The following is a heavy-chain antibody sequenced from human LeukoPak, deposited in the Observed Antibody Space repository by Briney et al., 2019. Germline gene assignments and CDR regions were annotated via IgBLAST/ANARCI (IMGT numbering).Heavy chain of an antibody. Sequence: SETLSLTCAVYGGSFSGYYWSWIRQPPGKWLEWIGEINHSGSTNYNPSLKSRVTISVDTSKNQFSLKLSSVTAADTAVYYCARGSTVVRYFDYWGQGTLVTVSS. V-gene: IGHV4-34*01. CDR3: ARGSTVVRYFDY. J-gene: IGHJ4*02. CDR1: GGSFSGYY. CDR2: INHSGST. D-gene: IGHD4-23*01.